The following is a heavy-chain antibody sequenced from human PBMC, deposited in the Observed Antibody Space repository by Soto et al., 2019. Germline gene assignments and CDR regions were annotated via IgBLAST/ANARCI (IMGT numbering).Heavy chain of an antibody. CDR2: ISGSGGST. V-gene: IGHV3-23*01. J-gene: IGHJ4*02. D-gene: IGHD6-19*01. CDR3: AKENSRGWSYFDY. CDR1: VATPSEYP. Sequence: FSASVATPSEYPFGWVRQAPGKGLEWVSAISGSGGSTYYADSVKGRFTISRDNSKNTLYLQMNSLRAEDTAVYYCAKENSRGWSYFDYWGQGP.